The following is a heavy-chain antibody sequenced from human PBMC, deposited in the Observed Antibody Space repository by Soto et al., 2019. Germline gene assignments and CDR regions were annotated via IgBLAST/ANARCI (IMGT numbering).Heavy chain of an antibody. Sequence: ASVKVSCKASGYTFTSYGISWVRQAPGQGLEWMGWISAYNGNTNYAQKLQGRVTMTTDTSTSTAYMELRSPRSDDTAVYYCARDYGWGDSEGYSSRGHYSHYSTDLRGR. CDR3: ARDYGWGDSEGYSSRGHYSHYSTDL. CDR2: ISAYNGNT. J-gene: IGHJ2*01. D-gene: IGHD4-4*01. CDR1: GYTFTSYG. V-gene: IGHV1-18*01.